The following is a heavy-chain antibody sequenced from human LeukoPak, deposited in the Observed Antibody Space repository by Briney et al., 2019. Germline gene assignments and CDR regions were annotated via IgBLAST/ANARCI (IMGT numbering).Heavy chain of an antibody. CDR3: AKSRGYDSINPFDY. CDR1: GYTLTNYN. J-gene: IGHJ4*02. Sequence: ASVKVSCKASGYTLTNYNITWVRQAPGQGLEWMGWINTYKGDTLYAQKFQGRVTMTADTSTNTAYMELRGLRFDDTAVYYCAKSRGYDSINPFDYWGQGTLVTVSS. V-gene: IGHV1-18*01. CDR2: INTYKGDT. D-gene: IGHD5-12*01.